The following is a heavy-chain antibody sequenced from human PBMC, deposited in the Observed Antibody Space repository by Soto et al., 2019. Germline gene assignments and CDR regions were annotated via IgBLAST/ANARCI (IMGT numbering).Heavy chain of an antibody. CDR1: GFSLTTSGVG. D-gene: IGHD3-3*01. CDR2: IYWDDDK. CDR3: AHRVLRTVFGLVTTTAIYFDF. J-gene: IGHJ4*02. Sequence: QITLKASGPTVVKPTETLTLTCTFSGFSLTTSGVGVGWVRQSPGKAPQWLALIYWDDDKRYSTSLKRRLTITKDTSKNQVVLTRANVDPADTATYYCAHRVLRTVFGLVTTTAIYFDFWGQGTPVVVS. V-gene: IGHV2-5*02.